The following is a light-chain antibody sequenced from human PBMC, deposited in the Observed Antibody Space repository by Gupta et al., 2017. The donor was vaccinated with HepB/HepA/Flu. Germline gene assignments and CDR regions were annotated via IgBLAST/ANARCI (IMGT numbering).Light chain of an antibody. Sequence: DIVMTQSPDSLAVSLGERATINCKSSRSVLYTSNNKNYLAWYRQTPGQPPKLLINWASTRESGVPDRVSGSGSGTDFPLTISSLQAEDVAVYYCQQYDTTPLTFGQGTXVEIK. J-gene: IGKJ1*01. CDR3: QQYDTTPLT. CDR2: WAS. V-gene: IGKV4-1*01. CDR1: RSVLYTSNNKNY.